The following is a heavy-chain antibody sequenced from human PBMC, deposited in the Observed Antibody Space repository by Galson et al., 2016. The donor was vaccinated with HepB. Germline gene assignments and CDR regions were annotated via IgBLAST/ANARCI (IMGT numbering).Heavy chain of an antibody. CDR3: ATRSSGYPFDAFDI. D-gene: IGHD3-22*01. Sequence: SVKVSCKASGGTFSSYGFRWVRQAPGQGLEWMGGIIPNFGTANYAQNFQGRLTIIADESTSTAYMDLSSLRSEDTAVYYCATRSSGYPFDAFDIWGQGTMVTVSS. V-gene: IGHV1-69*13. CDR1: GGTFSSYG. J-gene: IGHJ3*02. CDR2: IIPNFGTA.